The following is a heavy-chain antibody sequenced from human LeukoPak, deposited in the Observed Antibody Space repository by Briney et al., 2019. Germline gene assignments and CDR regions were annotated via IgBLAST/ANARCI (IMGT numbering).Heavy chain of an antibody. CDR1: GFTFSNAW. Sequence: GGSLRLSCAASGFTFSNAWMSWVRQAPGKGLEWVARIKSNTYGGTTDYAAPVTGRFTISRDDSKDTLYLQMTSLKTEDTAVYYCARDKVSWYYDSSGYYYLDYWGQGTLVTVSS. CDR2: IKSNTYGGTT. J-gene: IGHJ4*02. D-gene: IGHD3-22*01. CDR3: ARDKVSWYYDSSGYYYLDY. V-gene: IGHV3-15*01.